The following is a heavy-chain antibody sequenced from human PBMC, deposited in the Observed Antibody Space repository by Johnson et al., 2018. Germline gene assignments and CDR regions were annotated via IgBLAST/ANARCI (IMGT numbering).Heavy chain of an antibody. CDR3: ARLSSWGEPYYYYGMDV. V-gene: IGHV3-30*03. CDR1: GFTFSSYG. J-gene: IGHJ6*02. D-gene: IGHD3-16*01. Sequence: VQLVESGGGVVQPGRSLRLSCAASGFTFSSYGMHWVRQAPGKGLAWVAVISYDGSNKYYADSVKGRFTISRDNAKNSLYLQMNSLRAEDTDVYYCARLSSWGEPYYYYGMDVWGQGTTVTVSS. CDR2: ISYDGSNK.